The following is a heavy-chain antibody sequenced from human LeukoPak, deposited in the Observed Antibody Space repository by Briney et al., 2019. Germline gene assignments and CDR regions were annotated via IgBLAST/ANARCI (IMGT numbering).Heavy chain of an antibody. CDR1: GFTLDDYT. V-gene: IGHV3-43*01. D-gene: IGHD6-13*01. J-gene: IGHJ6*02. CDR3: GKGFSRSWWYGMDV. Sequence: GGSLRLSCAASGFTLDDYTMHWVRQAPGKGLEWVSVVRGDGDGTYYADSVEGRFTISRDNSKNSLYLQMDSLRTEDTALYYCGKGFSRSWWYGMDVWGQGITVTVSS. CDR2: VRGDGDGT.